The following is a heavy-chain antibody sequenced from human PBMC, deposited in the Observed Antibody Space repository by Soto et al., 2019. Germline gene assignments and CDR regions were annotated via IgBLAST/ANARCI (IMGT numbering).Heavy chain of an antibody. V-gene: IGHV4-61*01. J-gene: IGHJ6*02. D-gene: IGHD2-2*01. CDR2: IYYSGNT. CDR1: GGSVSSGSYY. Sequence: LSLTCTVSGGSVSSGSYYWSWIRQPPGKGLEWIGYIYYSGNTNYNLSLKSRVTISVDTSKNQLSLELSSVTAADTAVYYCARADCSSTSCDRFYYYGMDVWGQGTTVTVSS. CDR3: ARADCSSTSCDRFYYYGMDV.